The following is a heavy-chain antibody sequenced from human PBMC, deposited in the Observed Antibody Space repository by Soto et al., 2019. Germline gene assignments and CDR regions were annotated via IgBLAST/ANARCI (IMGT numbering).Heavy chain of an antibody. Sequence: QVQLQESGPGLVKPSETLSLTCTVSGGSVSSGSYYWSWIRQPPGKGLEWIGYIYYSGSTNYNPSHTRRGTRSVDTSKIQFSLKLCCVTAADTAVYYGAGWGYYCYDYGMDCLGQSTTVTVSS. V-gene: IGHV4-61*01. J-gene: IGHJ6*02. CDR1: GGSVSSGSYY. CDR2: IYYSGST. D-gene: IGHD3-16*01. CDR3: AGWGYYCYDYGMDC.